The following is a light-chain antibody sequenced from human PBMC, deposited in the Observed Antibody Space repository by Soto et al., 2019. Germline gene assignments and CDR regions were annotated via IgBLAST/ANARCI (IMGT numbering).Light chain of an antibody. CDR3: SSHAGSTVV. J-gene: IGLJ2*01. CDR2: DVT. Sequence: QSALTQPPSASGSPGQSVTISCTGTSSDVGGYNYVSWYQQHPGRAPQLMIYDVTKRPSGVPDRFSGSKSGNTASLTVSGLQAEDEADYYCSSHAGSTVVFGGGTKLTVL. V-gene: IGLV2-8*01. CDR1: SSDVGGYNY.